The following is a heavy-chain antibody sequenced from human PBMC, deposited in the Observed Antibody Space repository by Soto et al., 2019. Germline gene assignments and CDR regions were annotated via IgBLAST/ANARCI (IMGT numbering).Heavy chain of an antibody. Sequence: SETLSLTCTVSGGSISSSSYYWGWIRQPPGKGLEWIGSIYYSGSTYYNPSLKSRVTISVDTSKNQFSLKLSSVTAADTAVYYCARQRYDYINYYYYMDVWGKGTTVTVSS. CDR1: GGSISSSSYY. J-gene: IGHJ6*03. CDR2: IYYSGST. CDR3: ARQRYDYINYYYYMDV. V-gene: IGHV4-39*01. D-gene: IGHD3-16*01.